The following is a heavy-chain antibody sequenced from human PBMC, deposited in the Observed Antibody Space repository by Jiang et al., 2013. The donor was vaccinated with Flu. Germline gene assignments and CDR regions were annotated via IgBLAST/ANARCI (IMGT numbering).Heavy chain of an antibody. V-gene: IGHV4-38-2*01. D-gene: IGHD3-10*02. Sequence: VQLVESGPGLVRPLGTLSLTCDVSGSSISTGYYWGWIRQTPGKGLEWIATMYHSGKTYYNPSLQSRVSISVDTSKNQLSLRLSSVTAADTAVYYCARNIARVTVFGALTDSDYFDFWGQGTLVTVSS. CDR2: MYHSGKT. CDR1: GSSISTGYY. CDR3: ARNIARVTVFGALTDSDYFDF. J-gene: IGHJ4*02.